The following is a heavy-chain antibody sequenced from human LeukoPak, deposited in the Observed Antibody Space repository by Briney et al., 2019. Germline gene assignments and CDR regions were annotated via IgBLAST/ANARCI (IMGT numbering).Heavy chain of an antibody. J-gene: IGHJ4*02. CDR1: GFTFSSYA. CDR2: ISGSGGST. D-gene: IGHD3-22*01. V-gene: IGHV3-23*01. CDR3: AKDQDYYDSSGYDY. Sequence: GGSLRLSCAASGFTFSSYAMSWVRQAPGKGLEWVSAISGSGGSTYYADSVKGRFTISRDNSKNTLYLQMNSLRAEDMAVYYCAKDQDYYDSSGYDYWGQGTLVTVSS.